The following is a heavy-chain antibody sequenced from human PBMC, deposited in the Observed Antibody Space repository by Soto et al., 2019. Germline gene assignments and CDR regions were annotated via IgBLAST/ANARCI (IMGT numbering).Heavy chain of an antibody. Sequence: SVKVSCKASGGTFSSYAISWVRQAPGQGLEWMGGIIPIFGTANYAQKFQGRVTITADESTSTAYMELSSLRSEDTAVYYCARDRSGPHGGNSYEENYYGMDVWGQGTTVTVS. D-gene: IGHD2-15*01. CDR2: IIPIFGTA. CDR3: ARDRSGPHGGNSYEENYYGMDV. CDR1: GGTFSSYA. J-gene: IGHJ6*02. V-gene: IGHV1-69*13.